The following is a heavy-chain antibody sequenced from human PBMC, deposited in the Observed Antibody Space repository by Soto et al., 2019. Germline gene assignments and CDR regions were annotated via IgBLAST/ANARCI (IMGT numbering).Heavy chain of an antibody. V-gene: IGHV4-39*01. CDR1: GGSISRNSYY. Sequence: QMQLQESGPGLVKPSETLSLTCTVSGGSISRNSYYWGWIRQPPGKGLEWIGNIYYSGSTYYNPSLKSGVTISADTSKNQFSLKLSSVSDADAALYYCASHDCYGVDYWGQGTLVTVSS. CDR3: ASHDCYGVDY. D-gene: IGHD2-21*02. J-gene: IGHJ4*02. CDR2: IYYSGST.